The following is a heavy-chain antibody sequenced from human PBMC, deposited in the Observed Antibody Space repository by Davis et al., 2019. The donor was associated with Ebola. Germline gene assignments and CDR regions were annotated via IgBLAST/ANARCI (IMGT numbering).Heavy chain of an antibody. CDR3: ARAWNYGFFW. V-gene: IGHV4-34*01. J-gene: IGHJ4*02. CDR1: GGSISSNY. D-gene: IGHD1-7*01. CDR2: INHSGST. Sequence: SETLSLTCNVSGGSISSNYWSWIRQPPGKGLEWIGEINHSGSTNYNPSLKSRVTISVDTSKNQFSLKLSSVTAADTAVYYCARAWNYGFFWWGQGTLVTVSS.